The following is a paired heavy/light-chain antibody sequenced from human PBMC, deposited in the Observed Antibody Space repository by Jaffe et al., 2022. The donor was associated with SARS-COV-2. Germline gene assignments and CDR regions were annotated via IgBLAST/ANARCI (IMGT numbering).Heavy chain of an antibody. CDR1: GGSISDTSYH. CDR2: IYYSGST. J-gene: IGHJ5*02. D-gene: IGHD6-6*01. V-gene: IGHV4-39*01. Sequence: HLQLQESGPGLVRSSETLSLTCTVSGGSISDTSYHWGWIRQPPGKGLEWIGSIYYSGSTYYNPSLKSRVTISVDTSKNQFSLKLSSVTAADTAVYYCARHIARVTARQYWFDPWGQGTLVTVPS. CDR3: ARHIARVTARQYWFDP.
Light chain of an antibody. CDR1: SSDVGSYDL. CDR2: EAS. Sequence: QSALTQPASVSGSPGQSITISCTGTSSDVGSYDLVSWYQQHPGKAPKLMIYEASKRPSGVSNRFSGSKSGNTASLTISGLQAEDEADYYCCSYASSVVFGGGTKLTVL. J-gene: IGLJ3*02. CDR3: CSYASSVV. V-gene: IGLV2-23*01.